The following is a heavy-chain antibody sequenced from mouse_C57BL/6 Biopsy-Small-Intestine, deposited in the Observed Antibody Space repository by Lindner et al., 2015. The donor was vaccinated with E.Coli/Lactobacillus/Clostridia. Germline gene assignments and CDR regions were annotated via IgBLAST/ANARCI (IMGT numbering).Heavy chain of an antibody. Sequence: SVKVSCKASGYNFINYGMVWVRQAPGQRLEWMGWTNAGYNANTKYSQKFQDRVSMTVDTSATTAYLELSGPKAEDTAVYYCARGSRYGSKWYYDYAMDVWGQGTTVTVSP. CDR3: ARGSRYGSKWYYDYAMDV. V-gene: IGHV1-74*01. CDR1: GYNFINYG. CDR2: TNAGYNANT. D-gene: IGHD1-1*01. J-gene: IGHJ1*01.